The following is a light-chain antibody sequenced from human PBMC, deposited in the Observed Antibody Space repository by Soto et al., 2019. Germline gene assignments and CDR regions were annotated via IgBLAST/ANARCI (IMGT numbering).Light chain of an antibody. V-gene: IGKV3-20*01. Sequence: EIVLTQSPGSVSLSPGERATLSCRASETVKKNSLAWYQQKPGQAPRLLIYGASRRATGIPDSFSGSGSETAFILTISRLEPDNPAVYYCQQYAISPLTFGGATKVEI. CDR1: ETVKKNS. CDR2: GAS. J-gene: IGKJ4*01. CDR3: QQYAISPLT.